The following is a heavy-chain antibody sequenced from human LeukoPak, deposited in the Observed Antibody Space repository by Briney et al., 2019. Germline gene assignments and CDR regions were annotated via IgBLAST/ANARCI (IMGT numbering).Heavy chain of an antibody. J-gene: IGHJ6*01. CDR3: AKDSSGSSHISTEV. Sequence: GGSLRLSCAASEFTFSSYAMTWVRQAPGKGPEWVSAISAGGGTTYYADSVKGRFTISRDNSKKTLYLQMNSLRAEDTAVYYCAKDSSGSSHISTEVWGKRATVTVSS. CDR1: EFTFSSYA. V-gene: IGHV3-23*01. D-gene: IGHD6-19*01. CDR2: ISAGGGTT.